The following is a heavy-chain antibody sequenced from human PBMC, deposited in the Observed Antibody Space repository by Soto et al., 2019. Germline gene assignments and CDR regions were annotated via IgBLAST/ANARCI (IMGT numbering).Heavy chain of an antibody. D-gene: IGHD2-15*01. V-gene: IGHV4-4*02. CDR1: CGSISSSNW. Sequence: PSETLSLTCAVSCGSISSSNWWSWVRQLPGKGLEWIGEIYHSGSTNYNPSLKSRVTISVDKSKNQFSLKLSSVTAADTAVYYCARISVAATVYYFDYWGQGTLVTVSS. CDR2: IYHSGST. CDR3: ARISVAATVYYFDY. J-gene: IGHJ4*02.